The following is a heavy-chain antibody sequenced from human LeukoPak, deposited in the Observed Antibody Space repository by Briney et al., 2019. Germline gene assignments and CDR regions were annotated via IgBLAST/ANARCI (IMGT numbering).Heavy chain of an antibody. V-gene: IGHV3-66*02. CDR1: GFTVSANY. Sequence: GGSLRLSCAASGFTVSANYVSWVRQAPGKGLEWVSVLYRGGDTYYAASVKGRFTISRDTSENTLHLQMNSLRADDAAVYYCARGGGAFCGDDCYRNFDYWGQGTLVTVSS. CDR2: LYRGGDT. D-gene: IGHD2-21*02. CDR3: ARGGGAFCGDDCYRNFDY. J-gene: IGHJ4*02.